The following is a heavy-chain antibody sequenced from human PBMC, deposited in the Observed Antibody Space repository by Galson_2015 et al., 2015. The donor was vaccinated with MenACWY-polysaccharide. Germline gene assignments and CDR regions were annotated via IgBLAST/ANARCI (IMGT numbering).Heavy chain of an antibody. Sequence: SVKVSCKASGGTFDSYAIYWVRQAPGQGLEWMGRIIPIFGTNYAQKFQGRVTITADKSTCTAYMELSSLRSEDTALYFCARVSFSDNNCSLGHWVQGTLVTFSS. D-gene: IGHD1-20*01. J-gene: IGHJ4*02. CDR2: IIPIFGT. CDR3: ARVSFSDNNCSLGH. V-gene: IGHV1-69*04. CDR1: GGTFDSYA.